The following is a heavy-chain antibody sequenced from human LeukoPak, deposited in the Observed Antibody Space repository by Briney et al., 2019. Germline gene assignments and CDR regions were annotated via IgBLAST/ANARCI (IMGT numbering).Heavy chain of an antibody. Sequence: ASVKVSCKASGYTFTSYDINWVRQATGQGLEWMGWMNPNSGNTGYAQKFQGRVTMTRNTSISTAYMELSSLRSEDTAVYYCARDQNSVLAPDYWGQGTLVTVSS. CDR3: ARDQNSVLAPDY. J-gene: IGHJ4*02. CDR1: GYTFTSYD. V-gene: IGHV1-8*01. D-gene: IGHD2-8*01. CDR2: MNPNSGNT.